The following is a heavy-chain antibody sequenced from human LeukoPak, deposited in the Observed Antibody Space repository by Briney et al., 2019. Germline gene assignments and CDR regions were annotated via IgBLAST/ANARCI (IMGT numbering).Heavy chain of an antibody. Sequence: ASVKVSCKASGGTFSSYAISWVRQAPGQGLEWRGGIIPIFGTANYAQKFQGRVTITTDEPTSTAYMELSSLRSEDTAVYYCARDKAPYNWNYGNDYYYYMDVWGKGTTVTVSS. D-gene: IGHD1-7*01. J-gene: IGHJ6*03. V-gene: IGHV1-69*05. CDR3: ARDKAPYNWNYGNDYYYYMDV. CDR2: IIPIFGTA. CDR1: GGTFSSYA.